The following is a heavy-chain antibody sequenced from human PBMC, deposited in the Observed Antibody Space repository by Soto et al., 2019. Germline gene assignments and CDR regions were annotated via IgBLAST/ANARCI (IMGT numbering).Heavy chain of an antibody. CDR3: ARDSMSIAVAGTDYYYGMDV. V-gene: IGHV3-33*01. D-gene: IGHD6-19*01. Sequence: GGSLRLSCAASGFTFSSYGMHWVRQAPGKGLEWVAVIWYDGSNKYYADSVKGRFTISRDNSKNTLYLQMNSLRAEDTAVYYCARDSMSIAVAGTDYYYGMDVWDQGTTVTVSS. CDR2: IWYDGSNK. J-gene: IGHJ6*02. CDR1: GFTFSSYG.